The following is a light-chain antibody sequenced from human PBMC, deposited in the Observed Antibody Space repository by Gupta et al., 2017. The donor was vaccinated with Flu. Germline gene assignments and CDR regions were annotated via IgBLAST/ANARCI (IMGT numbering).Light chain of an antibody. Sequence: DIQMTQSPSTLSASVGDRVTITCRASQSISSWLAWYQQKPGKAPKLLIYKASSLESGVPSRFSGSGSGTXFTLTIXSLQPDDFATYYCQQDNRCAWTFGXGTKVEIK. CDR1: QSISSW. CDR2: KAS. V-gene: IGKV1-5*03. CDR3: QQDNRCAWT. J-gene: IGKJ1*01.